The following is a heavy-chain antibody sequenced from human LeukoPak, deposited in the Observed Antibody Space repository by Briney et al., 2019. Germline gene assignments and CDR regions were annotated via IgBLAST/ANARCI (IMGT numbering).Heavy chain of an antibody. CDR3: AKGKTVTTRRDFDY. J-gene: IGHJ4*02. Sequence: GGSLRLSCAASGFTFSSYGMHWVRQAPGKGLEWVAFIRYDGSNKYYADSVKGRSTISRDNSKNTLYLQMNSLRAEDTAVYYCAKGKTVTTRRDFDYWGQGTLVTVSS. CDR2: IRYDGSNK. D-gene: IGHD4-17*01. V-gene: IGHV3-30*02. CDR1: GFTFSSYG.